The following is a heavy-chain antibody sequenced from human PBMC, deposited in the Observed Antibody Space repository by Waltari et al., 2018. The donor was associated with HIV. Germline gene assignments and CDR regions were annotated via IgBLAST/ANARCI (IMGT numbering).Heavy chain of an antibody. J-gene: IGHJ2*01. Sequence: QVQLQESGPGLVKPSQTLSPTCTVSGGSISSGDYYWSWIRQPPGKGLEWIGYIYYSGSTYYNPSLKSRVTISVDTSKNQFSLKLSSVTAADTAVYYCARDPRIAAADPYWYFDLWGRGTLVTVSS. CDR2: IYYSGST. CDR1: GGSISSGDYY. D-gene: IGHD6-13*01. CDR3: ARDPRIAAADPYWYFDL. V-gene: IGHV4-30-4*01.